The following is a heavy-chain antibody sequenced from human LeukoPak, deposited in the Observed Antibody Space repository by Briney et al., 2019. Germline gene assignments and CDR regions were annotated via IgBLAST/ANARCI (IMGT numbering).Heavy chain of an antibody. V-gene: IGHV3-33*01. CDR3: ARGIRGYSYGSAVDY. J-gene: IGHJ4*02. CDR1: GLTFSSYG. Sequence: GGSLRLSCAASGLTFSSYGMHWVRQAPGKGLEWVAVIWYDGSNKYYADSVKGRFTISRDNSKNTLYLQMNSLRAEDTAVYYCARGIRGYSYGSAVDYWGQGTLVTVSS. D-gene: IGHD5-18*01. CDR2: IWYDGSNK.